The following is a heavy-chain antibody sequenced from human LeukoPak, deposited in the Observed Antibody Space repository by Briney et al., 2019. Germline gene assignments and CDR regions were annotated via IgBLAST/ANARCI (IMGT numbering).Heavy chain of an antibody. D-gene: IGHD6-19*01. CDR3: AREYTLYRSGWFLDY. CDR1: GGSISSSSYY. V-gene: IGHV4-39*07. J-gene: IGHJ4*02. CDR2: IYYSGST. Sequence: SETLSLTCTVSGGSISSSSYYWGWIRQPPGKGLEWIGSIYYSGSTYYSPSLKSRATISIDTSKNQISLKLTSVTAADTAMYYCAREYTLYRSGWFLDYWGQGTVVTVSS.